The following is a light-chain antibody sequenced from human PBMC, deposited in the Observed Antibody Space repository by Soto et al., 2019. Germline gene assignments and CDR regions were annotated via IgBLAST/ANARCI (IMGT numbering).Light chain of an antibody. J-gene: IGKJ3*01. CDR1: QSLVYSDGNNY. Sequence: DVVMTQSPLSLPVTLVQPASISCRSSQSLVYSDGNNYLNWFLQRPGQSPRRLIYKVSKRDSGVPDIIRGSGSGTDFTLKISRVESEDVGVYYCMQGTHWPPFSLGAWTKVDIK. CDR2: KVS. V-gene: IGKV2-30*01. CDR3: MQGTHWPPFS.